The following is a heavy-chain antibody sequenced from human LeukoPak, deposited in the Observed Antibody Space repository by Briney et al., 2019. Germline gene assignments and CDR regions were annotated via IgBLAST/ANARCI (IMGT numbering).Heavy chain of an antibody. CDR1: SGSISSSSYY. V-gene: IGHV4-39*01. CDR2: IYYSGST. CDR3: ARHPNDIVVVPAAMYYYYGMDV. Sequence: PSETLSLTCTVSSGSISSSSYYWGWIRQPPGKGLEWIGSIYYSGSTYYNPSLKSRVTISVDTSKNQFSLKLSSVTAADTAVYYCARHPNDIVVVPAAMYYYYGMDVWGQGTTVTVSS. D-gene: IGHD2-2*01. J-gene: IGHJ6*02.